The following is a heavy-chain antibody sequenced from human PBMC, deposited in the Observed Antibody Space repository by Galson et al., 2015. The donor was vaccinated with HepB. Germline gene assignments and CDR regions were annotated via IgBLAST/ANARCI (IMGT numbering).Heavy chain of an antibody. CDR3: ARVSRYYYDSSGSDAFDI. Sequence: SVKVSCKASGYTFTTYGISWVRQAPGHGLEWMGWISAYSGNTKYAQKLQGRVTMTTDTSTSTAYMELRSLRSDDTAVYYCARVSRYYYDSSGSDAFDIWCQGTMVTVSS. CDR2: ISAYSGNT. CDR1: GYTFTTYG. V-gene: IGHV1-18*01. J-gene: IGHJ3*02. D-gene: IGHD3-22*01.